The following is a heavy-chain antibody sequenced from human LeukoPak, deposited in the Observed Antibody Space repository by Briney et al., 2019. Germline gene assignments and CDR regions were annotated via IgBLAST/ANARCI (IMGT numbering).Heavy chain of an antibody. CDR2: IREDGNRD. V-gene: IGHV3-7*01. D-gene: IGHD1-26*01. CDR1: DFIFTKYW. J-gene: IGHJ4*02. CDR3: ARDEVGGPLKY. Sequence: GGSLRLSCLGSDFIFTKYWMTWVRQAPGKGLEWVANIREDGNRDNYIDSVRGRFTISRDNAKNSLYLQMNSLRAEDTAVYYCARDEVGGPLKYWGQGILVTVSS.